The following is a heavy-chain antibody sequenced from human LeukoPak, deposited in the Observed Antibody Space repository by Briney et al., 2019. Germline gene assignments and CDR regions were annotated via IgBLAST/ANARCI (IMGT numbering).Heavy chain of an antibody. CDR2: ISYDGSNK. CDR1: GFTFSSYA. CDR3: AREVGATYP. Sequence: GRSLRLSCAASGFTFSSYAMHWVRQAPGKGLEWVAVISYDGSNKYYADSVRGRFTISRDNSKNTLYLQMNSLRAEDTAVYYCAREVGATYPWGQGTLVTVSS. V-gene: IGHV3-30*04. D-gene: IGHD1-26*01. J-gene: IGHJ5*02.